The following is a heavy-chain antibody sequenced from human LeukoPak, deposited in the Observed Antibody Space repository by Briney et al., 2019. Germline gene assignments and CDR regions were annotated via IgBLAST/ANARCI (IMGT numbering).Heavy chain of an antibody. D-gene: IGHD3-10*01. CDR1: GYPFTTYS. CDR3: ARERDNIMARGPLDV. CDR2: INPSSGDT. V-gene: IGHV1-46*01. Sequence: ASVKVSCKASGYPFTTYSLHWVRQAPGQGLEWMGTINPSSGDTTYAQKFQGRVTITADKSTSTVYMELRSLRYEDTAVYYCARERDNIMARGPLDVWGQGTTVTVS. J-gene: IGHJ6*02.